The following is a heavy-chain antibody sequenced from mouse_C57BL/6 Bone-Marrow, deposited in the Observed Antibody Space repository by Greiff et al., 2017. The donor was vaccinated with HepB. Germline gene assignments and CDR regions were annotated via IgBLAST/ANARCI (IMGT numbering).Heavy chain of an antibody. D-gene: IGHD4-1*01. CDR2: ISSGGSYT. J-gene: IGHJ2*01. Sequence: EVKLMESGGDLVKPGGSLKLSCAASGFTFSSYGMSWVRQTPDKRLEWVATISSGGSYTYYPDSVKGRFTISRDNAKNTLYLQMSSLKSEDTAMYYCARGELGDYWGQGTTLTVSS. CDR1: GFTFSSYG. V-gene: IGHV5-6*01. CDR3: ARGELGDY.